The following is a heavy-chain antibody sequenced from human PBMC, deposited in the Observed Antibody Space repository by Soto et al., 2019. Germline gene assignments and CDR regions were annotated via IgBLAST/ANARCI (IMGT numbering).Heavy chain of an antibody. CDR3: ARCYCSVGSCYTCWHFDL. D-gene: IGHD2-15*01. J-gene: IGHJ2*01. V-gene: IGHV1-18*01. CDR1: GYTFNNYG. CDR2: IGPYNGNT. Sequence: QVQLVQSGAEVKKPGASVKVSCKASGYTFNNYGISWGRQAPGQGLEWKGWIGPYNGNTDHAQNFQGRVTMTTDTSTNTAYMVLRSLRSDDTALYYCARCYCSVGSCYTCWHFDLWGRGTLVTVSS.